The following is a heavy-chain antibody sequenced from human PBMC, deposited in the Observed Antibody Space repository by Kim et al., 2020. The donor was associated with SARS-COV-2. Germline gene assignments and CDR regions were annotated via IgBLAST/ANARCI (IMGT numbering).Heavy chain of an antibody. Sequence: GGSLRLSCAASGFTFSTYWMSWVRQAPGKGLEWVATIKQDGSEKYYVDSVRGRFTISRDDAKNLLYLQMNSLRVEDTAVYYCARDGGTAVAGVPFEYWGEGTLGTVSS. CDR3: ARDGGTAVAGVPFEY. CDR1: GFTFSTYW. J-gene: IGHJ4*02. V-gene: IGHV3-7*03. D-gene: IGHD6-19*01. CDR2: IKQDGSEK.